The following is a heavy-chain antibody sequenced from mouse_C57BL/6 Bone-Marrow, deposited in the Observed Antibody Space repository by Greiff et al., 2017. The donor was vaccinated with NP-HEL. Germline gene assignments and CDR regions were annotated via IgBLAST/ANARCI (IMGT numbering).Heavy chain of an antibody. CDR1: GFTFSDAW. V-gene: IGHV6-6*01. D-gene: IGHD1-1*01. CDR2: IRNKANNHAT. J-gene: IGHJ4*01. CDR3: TNLFHYYGSSYYAMDY. Sequence: EVQRVESGGGLVQPGGSMKLSCAASGFTFSDAWMDWVRQSPEKGLEWVAEIRNKANNHATYYAESVKGRFTISRDDSKSSVYLQMNSLRAEDTGIYYCTNLFHYYGSSYYAMDYWGQGTSVTVSS.